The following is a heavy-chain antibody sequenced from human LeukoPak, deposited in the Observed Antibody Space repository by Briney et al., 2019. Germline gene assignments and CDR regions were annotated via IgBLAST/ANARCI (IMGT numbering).Heavy chain of an antibody. J-gene: IGHJ5*02. CDR2: VYYSGTT. CDR1: GDSISSHY. CDR3: ARVVETIQWATWFDP. D-gene: IGHD5-24*01. Sequence: SDTLSLTCSVSGDSISSHYWGRIRQTPGKGLEWIGYVYYSGTTVYNPSLRSRVTVSVDTSKNEFSLKLSSMTTADTAVYYCARVVETIQWATWFDPWGQGTLVTASS. V-gene: IGHV4-59*11.